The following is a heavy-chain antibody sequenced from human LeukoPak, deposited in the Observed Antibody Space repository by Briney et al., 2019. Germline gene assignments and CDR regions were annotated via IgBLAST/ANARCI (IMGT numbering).Heavy chain of an antibody. J-gene: IGHJ4*02. CDR3: VRGAPGAY. CDR1: GFTFSSYA. CDR2: ISYDGSNK. Sequence: PGGSLRLSCAASGFTFSSYAMHWVRQAPGKGLEWVAVISYDGSNKYYADSVKGRFTISRDNAKNSLYLQMNSLRAEDTALYYCVRGAPGAYWGQGTLVTVSS. D-gene: IGHD3-10*01. V-gene: IGHV3-30-3*01.